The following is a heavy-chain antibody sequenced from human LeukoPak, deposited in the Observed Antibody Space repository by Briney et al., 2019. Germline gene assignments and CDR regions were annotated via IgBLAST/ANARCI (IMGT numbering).Heavy chain of an antibody. CDR1: GYSISSGYY. CDR3: ARGWAGATIFTRISARPHFDY. D-gene: IGHD6-6*01. V-gene: IGHV4-38-2*02. CDR2: IYHSGST. J-gene: IGHJ4*02. Sequence: SETLSLTCTVSGYSISSGYYWGWIRQPPGKGLEWIGSIYHSGSTHYNPSLRSRVTISVDTSKNQFSLKVRSVTAADTAVYYCARGWAGATIFTRISARPHFDYWGQGTLVTVSS.